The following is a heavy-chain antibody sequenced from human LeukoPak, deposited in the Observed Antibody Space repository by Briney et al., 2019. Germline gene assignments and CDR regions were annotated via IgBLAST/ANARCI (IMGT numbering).Heavy chain of an antibody. V-gene: IGHV4-31*03. Sequence: SQTLSLTCTVSGGFISSGGYYWSWIRQHPGKGLEWIGYIYYSGSTYYNPSLKSRVTISVDTSKNQFSLKLSSVTAADTAVYYCAREKKGNYKTNWFDPWGQGTLVTVSS. CDR3: AREKKGNYKTNWFDP. J-gene: IGHJ5*02. CDR2: IYYSGST. CDR1: GGFISSGGYY. D-gene: IGHD1-7*01.